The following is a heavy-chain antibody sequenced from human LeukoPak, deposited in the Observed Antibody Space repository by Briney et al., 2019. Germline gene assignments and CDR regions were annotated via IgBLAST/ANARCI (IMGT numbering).Heavy chain of an antibody. V-gene: IGHV1-2*02. J-gene: IGHJ6*03. D-gene: IGHD2-8*01. Sequence: ASMKVSCKASGYTFTSYYIHWVRQAPGQGLEWMGWINPDGDVTKSAQKFQGRVTMTSDKSINTVYMELSGLTSDDTAFYYCARGPNHYYYMDFWGKGTTVSVSS. CDR2: INPDGDVT. CDR3: ARGPNHYYYMDF. CDR1: GYTFTSYY.